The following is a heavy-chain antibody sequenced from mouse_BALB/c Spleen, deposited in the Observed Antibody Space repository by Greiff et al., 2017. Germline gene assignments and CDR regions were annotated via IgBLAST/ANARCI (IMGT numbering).Heavy chain of an antibody. J-gene: IGHJ3*01. CDR2: IAPGSGST. V-gene: IGHV1S41*01. CDR1: GYTFTSYW. D-gene: IGHD1-1*02. CDR3: ARELVG. Sequence: DLVKPGASVKLSCKASGYTFTSYWINWIKQRPGQGLEWIGRIAPGSGSTYYNEMFKGKATLTVDTSSSTAYIQLSSLSSEDSAVYFCARELVGWGQGTLVTVSA.